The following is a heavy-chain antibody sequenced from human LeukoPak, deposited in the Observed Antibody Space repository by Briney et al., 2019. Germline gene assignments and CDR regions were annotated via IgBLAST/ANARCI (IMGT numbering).Heavy chain of an antibody. CDR1: GFTFSTYG. V-gene: IGHV3-30*18. CDR3: AKSGPVNDCNSLYCQSDIDY. J-gene: IGHJ4*02. D-gene: IGHD2/OR15-2a*01. CDR2: ISFDGTYQ. Sequence: PGRSLRLSCAASGFTFSTYGMHWVRQAPGKGLEWVAIISFDGTYQYFPDSVKGRFTISRDNSKNTLYLQMNSLRPEDTAVYYCAKSGPVNDCNSLYCQSDIDYWGQGTLVTVSS.